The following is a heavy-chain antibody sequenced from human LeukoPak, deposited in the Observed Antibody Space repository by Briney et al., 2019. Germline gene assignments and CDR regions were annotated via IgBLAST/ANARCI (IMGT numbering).Heavy chain of an antibody. Sequence: GGSLRLSCAASGFTFSGSAMHWVRQASGKGLEWVGRIRSKANSYATAYAASVKGRFTISRDDSKNTAYLQMNSLKTEDTAVYYCASSSDIYGSGSYFNSLGDVWGKGTTVSISS. CDR3: ASSSDIYGSGSYFNSLGDV. J-gene: IGHJ6*04. D-gene: IGHD3-10*01. V-gene: IGHV3-73*01. CDR1: GFTFSGSA. CDR2: IRSKANSYAT.